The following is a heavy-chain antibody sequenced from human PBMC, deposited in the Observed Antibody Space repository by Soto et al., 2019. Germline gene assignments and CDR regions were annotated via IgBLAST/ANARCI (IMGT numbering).Heavy chain of an antibody. CDR1: GGSISSYD. CDR2: IYTSGST. D-gene: IGHD6-19*01. V-gene: IGHV4-4*07. J-gene: IGHJ6*02. CDR3: VRDSGSGWTHHTYYYYYGMDG. Sequence: SETLSLTCTVSGGSISSYDWSWIRQPAGKGLEWIGRIYTSGSTNYNPSLKSRVTMSVDTCKNQFSLKLSSVTAADTAVYYCVRDSGSGWTHHTYYYYYGMDGWGQGTAVS.